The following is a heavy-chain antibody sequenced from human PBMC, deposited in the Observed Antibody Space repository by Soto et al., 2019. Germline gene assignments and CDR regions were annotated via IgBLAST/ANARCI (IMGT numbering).Heavy chain of an antibody. CDR2: IYPGDSDT. V-gene: IGHV5-51*01. Sequence: GESLKISCKGSGYSFTSYWIGWVRQMPGKGLEWMGIIYPGDSDTRYSPSFQGQVTISADKSISTAYLQWSSLKASDTAMYYCARYSSSWYSSVVGYYYGMDVWGQGTTVTVSS. CDR1: GYSFTSYW. D-gene: IGHD6-13*01. J-gene: IGHJ6*02. CDR3: ARYSSSWYSSVVGYYYGMDV.